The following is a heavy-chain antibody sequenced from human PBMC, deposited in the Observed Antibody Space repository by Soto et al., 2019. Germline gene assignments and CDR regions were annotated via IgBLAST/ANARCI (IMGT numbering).Heavy chain of an antibody. V-gene: IGHV1-18*01. D-gene: IGHD4-17*01. CDR2: INAHSGNT. CDR3: AGGGTYGDYVGY. Sequence: QVQLVQSGAEVKKPGASVKVSCKASGYTFMNYGISWVRQAPGQGLEWMGWINAHSGNTNYAQKLQGRVTMTRDTSTSTGYMELRSLRSDDTAVYFCAGGGTYGDYVGYWGQGTLVTVSS. J-gene: IGHJ4*02. CDR1: GYTFMNYG.